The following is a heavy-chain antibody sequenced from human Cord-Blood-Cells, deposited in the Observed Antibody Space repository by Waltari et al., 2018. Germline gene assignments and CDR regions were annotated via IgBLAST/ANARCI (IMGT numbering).Heavy chain of an antibody. J-gene: IGHJ3*02. CDR2: IYYSGST. V-gene: IGHV4-39*01. CDR1: GGSISSSSYY. Sequence: QLQLQESGPGLVKPSETLSLTCTVSGGSISSSSYYWACIRQPPGKGLEWIGSIYYSGSTYYNPSLKSRVTISVDTSKNQFSLKLSSVTAADTAVYYCARPGIVGATRGAFDIWGQGTMVTVSS. CDR3: ARPGIVGATRGAFDI. D-gene: IGHD1-26*01.